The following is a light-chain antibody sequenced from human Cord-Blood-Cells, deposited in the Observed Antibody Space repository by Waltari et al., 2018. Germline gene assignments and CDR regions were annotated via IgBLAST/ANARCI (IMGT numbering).Light chain of an antibody. J-gene: IGKJ3*01. Sequence: DIQIPQSPSSLSASLGDGVTITCRASQSISSYLNWYQQKPGKAPKLLIYAASSLQSGVPSRFSGSGSGTDFTLTISSLQPEDFATYYCQQSYSTPFTFGSGTKVDIK. CDR1: QSISSY. CDR3: QQSYSTPFT. CDR2: AAS. V-gene: IGKV1-39*01.